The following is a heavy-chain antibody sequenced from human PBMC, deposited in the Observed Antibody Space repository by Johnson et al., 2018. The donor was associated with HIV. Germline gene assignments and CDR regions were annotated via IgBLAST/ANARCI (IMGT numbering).Heavy chain of an antibody. V-gene: IGHV3-9*01. CDR3: AARGYSAYDPMFLDI. CDR1: GFTFEDYA. Sequence: VPLVESGGGLEQPGRSLRLSCAASGFTFEDYAMHWVRQVPGKGLEWVSGISWNSGSIGYADSVKGRFTISRDNAKNSLYLQMSSLRGEDTALYYCAARGYSAYDPMFLDIWGQGTMVTVSS. D-gene: IGHD5-12*01. J-gene: IGHJ3*02. CDR2: ISWNSGSI.